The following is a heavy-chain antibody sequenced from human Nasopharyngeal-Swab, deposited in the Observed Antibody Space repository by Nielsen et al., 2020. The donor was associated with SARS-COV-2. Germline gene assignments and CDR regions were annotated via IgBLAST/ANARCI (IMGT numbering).Heavy chain of an antibody. J-gene: IGHJ4*02. D-gene: IGHD2/OR15-2a*01. CDR1: GYPFRTYG. CDR3: AKDLRGPYFF. V-gene: IGHV3-23*01. CDR2: ISGSGDISGSGGST. Sequence: GGSLRLSCVASGYPFRTYGMSWVRQAPGNGLEWVSAISGSGDISGSGGSTYYADSVKGRFTISRDNSKNTLSLQMNSLRAEDTAVYYCAKDLRGPYFFWGQGTLVTVSS.